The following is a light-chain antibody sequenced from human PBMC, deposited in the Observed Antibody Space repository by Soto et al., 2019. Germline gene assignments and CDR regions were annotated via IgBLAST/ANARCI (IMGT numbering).Light chain of an antibody. Sequence: DVQMTQSPSTLSASVGDSVTITCRASQSINTWVTWYQQTPGKAPRLLIYRASTLETGGPSRFSGSGSGTESALTVTSLQPDDFGTYYCQHYDSYPLTFGGGTRVEIK. CDR3: QHYDSYPLT. CDR1: QSINTW. J-gene: IGKJ4*01. V-gene: IGKV1-5*03. CDR2: RAS.